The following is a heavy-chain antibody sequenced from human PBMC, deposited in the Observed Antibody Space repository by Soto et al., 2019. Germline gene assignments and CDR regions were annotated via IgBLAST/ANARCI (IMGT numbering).Heavy chain of an antibody. CDR1: GGTFSSYA. J-gene: IGHJ6*02. D-gene: IGHD6-19*01. V-gene: IGHV1-69*01. CDR3: ARDRMIAVAAYYYYGMDV. CDR2: IIPIFGTA. Sequence: QVQLVQSGAEVKKPGSSVKVSCKASGGTFSSYAISWVRQAPGQGLEWMGGIIPIFGTANYAQKFQGRVTITADESTSTAYMELSSLRSEDTAVYYCARDRMIAVAAYYYYGMDVWGQGTTVTVSS.